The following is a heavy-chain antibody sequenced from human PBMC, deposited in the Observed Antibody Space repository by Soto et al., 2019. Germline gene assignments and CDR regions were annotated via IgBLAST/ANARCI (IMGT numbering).Heavy chain of an antibody. V-gene: IGHV4-59*01. CDR3: ARVAYSSSRGGLYYYYYYMDV. D-gene: IGHD6-6*01. J-gene: IGHJ6*03. CDR1: GGSLSSYY. Sequence: SETLSLTCTVSGGSLSSYYWSWIRQPPGKGLEWIGYIYYSGSTNYNPSLKSRVTISVDTSKNQFSLKLSSVTAADTAVYYCARVAYSSSRGGLYYYYYYMDVWGKGTTVNVSS. CDR2: IYYSGST.